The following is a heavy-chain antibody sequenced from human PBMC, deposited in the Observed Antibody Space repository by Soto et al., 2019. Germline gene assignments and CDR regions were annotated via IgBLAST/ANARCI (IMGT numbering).Heavy chain of an antibody. CDR1: GGTFSNYA. D-gene: IGHD2-21*02. V-gene: IGHV1-69*01. J-gene: IGHJ4*02. Sequence: QVQLVQSGAEVKKPGSSVKVSCKAPGGTFSNYAISWVRQAPGQGLEWMGGIIPIFGAANYAQKFQGRVTITADESTSTAYMELSSLRSEDTAVYYCALVVGLFCGGDCSMHYFDYWGQGTLVTVSS. CDR3: ALVVGLFCGGDCSMHYFDY. CDR2: IIPIFGAA.